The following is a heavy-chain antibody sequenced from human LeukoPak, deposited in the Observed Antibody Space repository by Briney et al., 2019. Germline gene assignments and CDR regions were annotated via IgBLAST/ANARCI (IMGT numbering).Heavy chain of an antibody. V-gene: IGHV1-46*01. CDR1: GYTFTSYY. J-gene: IGHJ4*02. CDR3: ARAHPDTAMVSYFDY. Sequence: ASVKVSCKASGYTFTSYYMHWVRQTPGQGLEWMGIINPSGGSTSYAQKFQGRVTMTRDTSTSTVYMELSSLRSEDTAVYYCARAHPDTAMVSYFDYWGQGTLVTVSS. CDR2: INPSGGST. D-gene: IGHD5-18*01.